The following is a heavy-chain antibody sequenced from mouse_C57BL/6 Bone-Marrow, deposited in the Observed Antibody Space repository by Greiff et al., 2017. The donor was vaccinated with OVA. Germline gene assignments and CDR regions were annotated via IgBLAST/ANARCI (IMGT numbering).Heavy chain of an antibody. J-gene: IGHJ3*01. Sequence: VKLMESGPGLVQPSQSLSITCTVSGFSLTSYGVHWVRQSPGKGLEWLGVIWSGGSTDYNAAFISRLSISKDNSKSQVFFKMNSLQADDTAIYYCARNSRLRPFAYWGQGTLVTVSA. CDR3: ARNSRLRPFAY. D-gene: IGHD2-4*01. CDR2: IWSGGST. CDR1: GFSLTSYG. V-gene: IGHV2-2*01.